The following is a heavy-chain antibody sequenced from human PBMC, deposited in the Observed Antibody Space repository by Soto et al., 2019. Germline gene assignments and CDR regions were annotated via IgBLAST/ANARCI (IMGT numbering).Heavy chain of an antibody. J-gene: IGHJ6*02. CDR3: ARRVLLSLDV. D-gene: IGHD3-10*01. Sequence: PSETLSLTCTVSGGSISSYYWSWIRQPPGKGLEWIGYIYYSGSTNYNPSLKSRVTISVDTSKNQFSLKLSSVTAADTAVYYCARRVLLSLDVWGQGTTVTVSS. CDR2: IYYSGST. CDR1: GGSISSYY. V-gene: IGHV4-59*08.